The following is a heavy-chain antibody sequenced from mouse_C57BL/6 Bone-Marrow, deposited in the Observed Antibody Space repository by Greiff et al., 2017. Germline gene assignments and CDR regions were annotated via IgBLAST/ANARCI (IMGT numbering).Heavy chain of an antibody. CDR3: ARRVVAHWYFDV. Sequence: VQLQQPGAELVKPGASVKMSCKASGYTFTSYWITWVKQRPGQGLEWIGDIYPGSGSTNYNEKFKSKATLTVDTSSSTAYMQLSSLTSEDSAVYYCARRVVAHWYFDVWGTGTTVTVAS. CDR2: IYPGSGST. J-gene: IGHJ1*03. CDR1: GYTFTSYW. V-gene: IGHV1-55*01. D-gene: IGHD1-1*01.